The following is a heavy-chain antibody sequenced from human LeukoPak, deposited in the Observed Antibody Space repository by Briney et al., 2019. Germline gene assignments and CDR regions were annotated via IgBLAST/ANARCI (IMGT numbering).Heavy chain of an antibody. D-gene: IGHD6-19*01. CDR1: GFTFSSYW. CDR2: INSDGSST. Sequence: GGSLRLSCAASGFTFSSYWMHWFRQAPGKGLVWVSRINSDGSSTSYADSVKGRFTISRDNAKNTLYLQMNSLRAEDTAVYYCAKVAVAGPPDYWGQGTLVTVSS. CDR3: AKVAVAGPPDY. V-gene: IGHV3-74*01. J-gene: IGHJ4*02.